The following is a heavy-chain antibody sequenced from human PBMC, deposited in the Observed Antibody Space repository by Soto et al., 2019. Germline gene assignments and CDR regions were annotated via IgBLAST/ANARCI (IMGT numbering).Heavy chain of an antibody. CDR3: ARWWSGSRQGFDP. D-gene: IGHD3-3*01. CDR1: GGSISSGDYY. CDR2: IYYSGST. J-gene: IGHJ5*02. Sequence: QVQLQESGPGLVKPSQTLSLTCTVSGGSISSGDYYWSWIRQHPGKGLEWIGHIYYSGSTYYNPSLKSRVTISVDTSKNQFSLKLSFVTAADTAVYYCARWWSGSRQGFDPWGQGTLVTVSS. V-gene: IGHV4-31*03.